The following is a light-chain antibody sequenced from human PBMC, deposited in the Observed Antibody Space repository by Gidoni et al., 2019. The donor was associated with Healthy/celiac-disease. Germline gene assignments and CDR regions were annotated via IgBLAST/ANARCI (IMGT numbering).Light chain of an antibody. CDR2: WAS. CDR3: QQYYSTPPT. V-gene: IGKV4-1*01. J-gene: IGKJ2*01. Sequence: DIVMTQSPDSLAVSLGERATINCQSSQSVLYSSNNKNYLACYQQKPGQPPNLLIYWASTRESGVPDRFSGSGSGTDFTLTISSLQAEYVAVYYCQQYYSTPPTFGQGTKLEIK. CDR1: QSVLYSSNNKNY.